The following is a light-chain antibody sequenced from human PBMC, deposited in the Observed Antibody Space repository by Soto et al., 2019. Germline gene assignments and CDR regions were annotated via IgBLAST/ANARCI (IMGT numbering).Light chain of an antibody. CDR2: DVS. J-gene: IGLJ1*01. V-gene: IGLV2-11*01. Sequence: QSVLTQPRSVSGSPGQSVTSSCTGTSSDVGGYNYVSWHQQYSGKAPKVMIYDVSKRPSGVPDRFSGSKSGNTASLTISGLQAEDEADYYCCSYAASNTFVFGTGTKVTVL. CDR3: CSYAASNTFV. CDR1: SSDVGGYNY.